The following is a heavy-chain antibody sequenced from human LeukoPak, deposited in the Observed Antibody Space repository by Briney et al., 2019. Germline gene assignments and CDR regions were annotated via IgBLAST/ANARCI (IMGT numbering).Heavy chain of an antibody. CDR3: ARDSGFWSGYRPYYYYYGMDV. V-gene: IGHV4-4*07. CDR2: IYTSGST. Sequence: SETLSLTCAVYGGSFSSYYWSWIRQPAGKGLEWIGRIYTSGSTNYNPSLKSRVTMSVDTSKNQFSLKLSSVTAADTAVYYCARDSGFWSGYRPYYYYYGMDVWGQGTTVTVSS. J-gene: IGHJ6*02. CDR1: GGSFSSYY. D-gene: IGHD3-3*01.